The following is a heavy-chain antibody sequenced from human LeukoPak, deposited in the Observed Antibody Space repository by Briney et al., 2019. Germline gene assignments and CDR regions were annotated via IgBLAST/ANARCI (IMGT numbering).Heavy chain of an antibody. CDR1: GYSFTSYG. CDR3: ARSDTAYSSTWYPY. D-gene: IGHD6-13*01. J-gene: IGHJ4*02. Sequence: ASVKVSCKASGYSFTSYGISWVRQAPGQGLEWMGWISADNGNTNYAQKLQGSVTMTTDTSTSTAYMELRSLRSDDTAMYYCARSDTAYSSTWYPYWGQGTLVTVSS. V-gene: IGHV1-18*01. CDR2: ISADNGNT.